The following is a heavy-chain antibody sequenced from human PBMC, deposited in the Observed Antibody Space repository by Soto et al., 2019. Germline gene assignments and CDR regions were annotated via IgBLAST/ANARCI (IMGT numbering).Heavy chain of an antibody. V-gene: IGHV1-18*01. CDR1: GYIFTTYG. CDR2: ISAHNGNT. J-gene: IGHJ4*02. CDR3: ARGRYVDY. D-gene: IGHD1-1*01. Sequence: QVHLVQSGAEVKKPGASVKVSCKGSGYIFTTYGITWVRQAPGQGLEWMGWISAHNGNTNYAQKLQGRVTVTRDTSTSTAYMELRNLISDDTAVYYCARGRYVDYWGQGALVTVSS.